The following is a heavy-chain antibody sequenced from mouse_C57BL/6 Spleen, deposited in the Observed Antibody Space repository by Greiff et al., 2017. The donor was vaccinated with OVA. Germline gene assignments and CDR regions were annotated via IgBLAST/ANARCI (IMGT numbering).Heavy chain of an antibody. V-gene: IGHV2-9-1*01. CDR3: ARLITTVVADAMDY. CDR1: GFSLTSYA. CDR2: IWTGGGT. Sequence: VMLVESGPGLVAPSQSLSITCTVSGFSLTSYAISWVRQPPGKGLEWLGVIWTGGGTNYTSALKSRLSISKDNSKSQVFLKMNSLQTDDTARYYCARLITTVVADAMDYWGQGTSVTVSS. J-gene: IGHJ4*01. D-gene: IGHD1-1*01.